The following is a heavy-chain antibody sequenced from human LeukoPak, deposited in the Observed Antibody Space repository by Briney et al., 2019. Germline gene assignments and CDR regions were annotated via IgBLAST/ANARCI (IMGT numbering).Heavy chain of an antibody. CDR1: GYSISSGYY. CDR3: ARKARLKALDY. J-gene: IGHJ4*02. CDR2: IYHSGST. Sequence: SETLSLTCTVSGYSISSGYYWGWIRQPPGNGLEWIGSIYHSGSTYYNPSVKSRVTISVDKSKNQFSLKLSSVTAADTAVYYCARKARLKALDYWGQGTLVTVSS. D-gene: IGHD6-6*01. V-gene: IGHV4-38-2*02.